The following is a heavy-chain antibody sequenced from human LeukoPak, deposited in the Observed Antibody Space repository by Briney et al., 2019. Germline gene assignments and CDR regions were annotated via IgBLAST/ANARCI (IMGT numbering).Heavy chain of an antibody. J-gene: IGHJ1*01. CDR3: ANTAATV. CDR1: GFTFSSYA. CDR2: IGSTGGST. Sequence: GGSLRLSCSASGFTFSSYAMYWVRQAPGKGLDYVSTIGSTGGSTDYADSVKGRFTISRDNSKNTLYLQMSSLRVEDTAVYYCANTAATVWGRGTLVTVSS. D-gene: IGHD6-13*01. V-gene: IGHV3-64D*09.